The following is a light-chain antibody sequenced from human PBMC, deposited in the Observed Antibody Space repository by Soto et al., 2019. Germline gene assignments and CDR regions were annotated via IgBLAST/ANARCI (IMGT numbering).Light chain of an antibody. V-gene: IGKV3-20*01. CDR3: QQYGSTYT. CDR1: QSVSSTY. CDR2: GAS. Sequence: EIVLTQSPGTLSLSPGERATLSCRASQSVSSTYLAWYQQRPGQAPRLLIYGASRRATGIPDRFSGSVSGTDFTLTISRLAPEDFAVYYCQQYGSTYTFGQGTKLEIK. J-gene: IGKJ2*01.